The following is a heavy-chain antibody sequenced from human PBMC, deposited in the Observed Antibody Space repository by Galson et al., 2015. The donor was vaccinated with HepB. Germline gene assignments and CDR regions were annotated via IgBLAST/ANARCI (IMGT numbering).Heavy chain of an antibody. Sequence: SVKVSCKASGGTFSSYAISWVRQAPGQGLEWMGGIIPIFGTANYAQKFQGRVTITADKSTSTAYMELSSLRSEDTAVYYCARDGFEVVRGVYYYYGMDVWGQGTTVTVSS. CDR3: ARDGFEVVRGVYYYYGMDV. CDR1: GGTFSSYA. D-gene: IGHD3-10*01. J-gene: IGHJ6*02. CDR2: IIPIFGTA. V-gene: IGHV1-69*06.